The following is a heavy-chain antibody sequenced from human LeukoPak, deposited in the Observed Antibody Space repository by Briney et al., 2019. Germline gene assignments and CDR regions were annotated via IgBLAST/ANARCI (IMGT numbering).Heavy chain of an antibody. CDR1: GGSFSGYY. V-gene: IGHV4-34*01. Sequence: SETLSHTCAVYGGSFSGYYWSWIRQPPGKGLEWIGEINHSGSTNYNPSLKSRVTISVDTSKNQFSLKLSSVTAADTAVYYCARGSDVAFDIWGQGTMVTVSS. CDR2: INHSGST. CDR3: ARGSDVAFDI. J-gene: IGHJ3*02.